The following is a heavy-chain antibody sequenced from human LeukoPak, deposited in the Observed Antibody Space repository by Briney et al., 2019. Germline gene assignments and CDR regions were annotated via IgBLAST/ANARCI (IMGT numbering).Heavy chain of an antibody. CDR2: ISYDGGNK. CDR3: ARGEVAAAGTHPWD. D-gene: IGHD6-13*01. CDR1: GFTFRTYA. V-gene: IGHV3-30-3*01. Sequence: PGGSLRLSCAASGFTFRTYAINWVRQAPGKGLEWVAVISYDGGNKYYADSVKGRFTISRDNAKNSLYLQMNSLRAEDTAVYYCARGEVAAAGTHPWDWGQGTLVTVSS. J-gene: IGHJ4*02.